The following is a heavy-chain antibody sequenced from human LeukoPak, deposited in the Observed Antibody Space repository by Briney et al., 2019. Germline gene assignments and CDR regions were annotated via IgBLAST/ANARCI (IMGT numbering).Heavy chain of an antibody. J-gene: IGHJ4*02. CDR1: GFTVSSNY. CDR2: IYSGGST. D-gene: IGHD2-21*02. V-gene: IGHV3-66*01. CDR3: ARDSPVVGTFDY. Sequence: GGSLRLSCAASGFTVSSNYMSWVRQAPGKGLEWVSVIYSGGSTYYADSVKGRFTISRDNSKNTLYLQMNSLRAEDTAVYYCARDSPVVGTFDYWGQGTLVTVSS.